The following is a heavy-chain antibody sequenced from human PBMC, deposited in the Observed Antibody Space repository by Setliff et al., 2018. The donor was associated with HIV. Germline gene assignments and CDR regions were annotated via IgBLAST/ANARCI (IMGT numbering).Heavy chain of an antibody. J-gene: IGHJ4*02. CDR1: GFSVSAYG. V-gene: IGHV3-33*05. CDR3: ASGGGYLIDH. Sequence: GGSLRLSCSASGFSVSAYGMHWVRQTPGKGLEWVAFISIDGTGDHYADSVKGRFSVSRDNSKNTVYLQMNSLRAEDTAVYYCASGGGYLIDHWGQGMLVTVSS. D-gene: IGHD5-12*01. CDR2: ISIDGTGD.